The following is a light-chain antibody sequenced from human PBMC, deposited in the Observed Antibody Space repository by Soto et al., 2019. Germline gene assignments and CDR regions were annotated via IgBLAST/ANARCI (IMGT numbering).Light chain of an antibody. CDR3: QHYNIYPWT. Sequence: DIQMTQSPSTLSGSVGDRVTITCRASQTISSWLAWYQQKPGKAPKLLIYKASTLTSGVPSRFSGSGSGTEFTLTISSLQPDDFATYYCQHYNIYPWTFGQGTKVDIK. CDR2: KAS. V-gene: IGKV1-5*03. CDR1: QTISSW. J-gene: IGKJ1*01.